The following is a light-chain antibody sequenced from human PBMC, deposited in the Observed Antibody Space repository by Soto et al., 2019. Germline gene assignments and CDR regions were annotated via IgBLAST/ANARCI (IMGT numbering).Light chain of an antibody. V-gene: IGKV4-1*01. CDR1: QSVLYSSNNKNY. CDR3: QHYYSSPGA. J-gene: IGKJ1*01. CDR2: WAS. Sequence: DIVMTQSPDSLAVSLGERATINCKSSQSVLYSSNNKNYLAWYQQKPGQPPKLLIYWASTRESGVPDRFSGSGSGTDFTLTIRSLQAEDVAVYYCQHYYSSPGAFGQGTKVEIK.